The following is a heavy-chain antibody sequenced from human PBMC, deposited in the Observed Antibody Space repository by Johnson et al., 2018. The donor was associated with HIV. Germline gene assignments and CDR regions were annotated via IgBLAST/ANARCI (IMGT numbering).Heavy chain of an antibody. CDR2: INWNGGST. Sequence: VQLVESGGGLVQPGGSLRLSCAVSGFSFGDYAMNWVRQVPGKGLEWVSGINWNGGSTHYADSVRGRFTISRDNAKNSLYLQMKSLRAEDTALYYCAREEEYRYAFDIWGQGTIVTVSS. CDR1: GFSFGDYA. J-gene: IGHJ3*02. CDR3: AREEEYRYAFDI. V-gene: IGHV3-20*04. D-gene: IGHD2/OR15-2a*01.